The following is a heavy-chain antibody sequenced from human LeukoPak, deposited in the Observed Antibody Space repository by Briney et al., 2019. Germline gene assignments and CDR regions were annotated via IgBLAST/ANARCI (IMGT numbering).Heavy chain of an antibody. D-gene: IGHD2-15*01. J-gene: IGHJ4*02. CDR2: IHYSGST. CDR1: GGSISSSSYY. CDR3: ARWAVVTANYFDY. V-gene: IGHV4-39*07. Sequence: SETLSLTCTVSGGSISSSSYYWGWIRQPPGKGLEWIGSIHYSGSTYYNPSLKSRVTISVDTSKNQFSLKLSSVTAADTAVYYCARWAVVTANYFDYWGQGTLVTVSS.